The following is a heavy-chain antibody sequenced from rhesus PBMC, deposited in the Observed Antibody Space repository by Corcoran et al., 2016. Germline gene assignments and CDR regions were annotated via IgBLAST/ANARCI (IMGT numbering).Heavy chain of an antibody. J-gene: IGHJ2*01. D-gene: IGHD1-1*01. CDR1: GYSISSGYG. CDR2: IGGSSAIT. V-gene: IGHV4-127*01. Sequence: QVQLQESGPGLVKPSETLSLTCAVSGYSISSGYGWSWIRQPPGKGLELIGYIGGSSAITNYNPSLKSRVTISKDTSKNQFSLNLSSVTAADTAVYYCARENYYWYFDLWGPGTPITISS. CDR3: ARENYYWYFDL.